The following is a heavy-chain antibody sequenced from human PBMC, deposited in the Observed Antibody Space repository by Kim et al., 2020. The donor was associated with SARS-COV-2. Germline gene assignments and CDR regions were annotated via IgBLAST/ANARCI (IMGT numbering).Heavy chain of an antibody. CDR2: IYYSGST. CDR3: ARRYYDFWSGSSDTTGYYMDV. D-gene: IGHD3-3*01. Sequence: SETLSLTCTVSGGSISSYYWSWIRQPPGKGLEWIGYIYYSGSTNYNPSLKSRVTISVDTSKNQFSLKLSSVTAADTAVYYCARRYYDFWSGSSDTTGYYMDVWGEGATVTVSS. V-gene: IGHV4-59*08. J-gene: IGHJ6*03. CDR1: GGSISSYY.